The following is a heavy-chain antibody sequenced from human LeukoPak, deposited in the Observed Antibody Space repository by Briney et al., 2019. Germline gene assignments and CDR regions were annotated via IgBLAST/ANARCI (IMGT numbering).Heavy chain of an antibody. V-gene: IGHV5-51*01. D-gene: IGHD6-19*01. CDR2: IYPGDSNT. Sequence: GESLKISCQGSGYSFTKNWIGWVRQMPGKGLEWMGIIYPGDSNTRYSPSFQGQVTISADKSINTAYLQWRSLKASDTAMYYCARVMAVASTRPFDYWGQGTLVTVSS. CDR3: ARVMAVASTRPFDY. J-gene: IGHJ4*02. CDR1: GYSFTKNW.